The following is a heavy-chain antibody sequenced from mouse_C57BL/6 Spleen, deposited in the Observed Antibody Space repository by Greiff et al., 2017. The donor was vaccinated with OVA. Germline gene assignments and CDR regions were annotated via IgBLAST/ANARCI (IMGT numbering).Heavy chain of an antibody. CDR3: ARVITTASMDY. J-gene: IGHJ4*01. V-gene: IGHV3-6*01. CDR1: GYSITSGYY. D-gene: IGHD1-1*01. Sequence: DVKLQESGPSLVKPSQSLSLTCSVTGYSITSGYYWNWIRQFPGNKLEWMGYISYDGSNNYNPSLKNRISITRDTSKNQFFLKLNSVTTEDTATYYCARVITTASMDYWGQGTSVTVSS. CDR2: ISYDGSN.